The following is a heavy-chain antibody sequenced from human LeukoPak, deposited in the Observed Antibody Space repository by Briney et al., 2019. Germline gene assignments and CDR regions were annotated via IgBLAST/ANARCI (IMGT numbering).Heavy chain of an antibody. CDR1: GFVFDNYA. CDR3: AKRDYPSPTDFYPLFDY. D-gene: IGHD3/OR15-3a*01. Sequence: GGSLRLSCVASGFVFDNYAMAWVRQAPGKGLEWVSGISGSAERMYYADSVRGRFTISRDNSKNTLFLQLNSLRADDTAVYFCAKRDYPSPTDFYPLFDYWGQGALVTVSS. CDR2: ISGSAERM. V-gene: IGHV3-23*01. J-gene: IGHJ4*02.